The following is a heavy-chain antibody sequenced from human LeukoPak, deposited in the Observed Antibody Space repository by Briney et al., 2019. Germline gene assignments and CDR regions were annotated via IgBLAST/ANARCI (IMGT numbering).Heavy chain of an antibody. CDR3: LKDNLGNAPAA. CDR1: GFRFDDYA. Sequence: GGSLRLSCAASGFRFDDYAMHWVRQRPGKSLEWVALISWDWTTPYYAGSVGGRLNISRDNTKNSLFLQMNNVRPEDSAFYYCLKDNLGNAPAAWGQGTLVSVSS. CDR2: ISWDWTTP. D-gene: IGHD1-1*01. V-gene: IGHV3-43D*03. J-gene: IGHJ5*02.